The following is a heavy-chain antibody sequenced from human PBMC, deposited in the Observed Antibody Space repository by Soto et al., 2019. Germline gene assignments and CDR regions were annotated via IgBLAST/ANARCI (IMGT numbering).Heavy chain of an antibody. CDR3: ARGRYGDY. J-gene: IGHJ4*02. CDR1: GYGFTTYG. CDR2: ISAHNGNT. V-gene: IGHV1-18*01. D-gene: IGHD1-1*01. Sequence: QIHLVQSGAEVKKPGASVKVSCKGSGYGFTTYGITWVRQAPGQGLEWMAWISAHNGNTNYAQKLQGRVTVTRDTSTRTAYMELRSLRSDGTAVYYCARGRYGDYWGQGAPVTVSS.